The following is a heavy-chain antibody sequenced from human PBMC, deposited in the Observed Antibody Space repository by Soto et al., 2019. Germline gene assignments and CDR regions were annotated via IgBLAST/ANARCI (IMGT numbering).Heavy chain of an antibody. V-gene: IGHV3-30*18. Sequence: QVQLVESGGGVVQPGRSLRLSCAASGFTFSSYGMHWVRQAPGKGLEWVAVISYDGSNKYYADSVKGRFTISRDNSKNTLYLQMNSLRAEDTAVYYCAKDGEPSTPYYDILTGGIDYGGQGTLVTVSS. CDR2: ISYDGSNK. J-gene: IGHJ4*02. CDR3: AKDGEPSTPYYDILTGGIDY. D-gene: IGHD3-9*01. CDR1: GFTFSSYG.